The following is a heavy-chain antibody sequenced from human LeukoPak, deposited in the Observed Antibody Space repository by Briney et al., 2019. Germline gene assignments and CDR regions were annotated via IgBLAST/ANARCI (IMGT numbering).Heavy chain of an antibody. D-gene: IGHD3-22*01. V-gene: IGHV1-8*01. Sequence: GASVKVSCKASGYTFSTCDINWVRQATGQGLEWMGGMDGSSGKTAYAQKFLGRVTITRNTSISTAYMELSSLTSEDTAVYYCARLYYYASSGYDALDIWGQGTMVTVSS. CDR2: MDGSSGKT. J-gene: IGHJ3*02. CDR1: GYTFSTCD. CDR3: ARLYYYASSGYDALDI.